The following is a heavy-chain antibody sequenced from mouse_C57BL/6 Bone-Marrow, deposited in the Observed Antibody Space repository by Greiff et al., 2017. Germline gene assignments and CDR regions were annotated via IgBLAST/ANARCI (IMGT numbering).Heavy chain of an antibody. V-gene: IGHV1-69*01. CDR2: IAPSDSYT. J-gene: IGHJ3*01. Sequence: VQLQQSGAELVLPGASVKLSCKASGYTFTSYWMHWVKQRPGQGLEWIGEIAPSDSYTNYNPKFQCKSTLTVDQSSRTSYMQLSSLTAEDSAVYYCARVSTVGFAFWGQGTLVTVSA. D-gene: IGHD1-1*01. CDR3: ARVSTVGFAF. CDR1: GYTFTSYW.